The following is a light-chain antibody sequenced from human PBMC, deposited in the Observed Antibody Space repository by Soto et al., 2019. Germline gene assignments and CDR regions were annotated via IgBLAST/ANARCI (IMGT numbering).Light chain of an antibody. Sequence: DIQMTQSPSSVSASVGDRVTITCRASQGISSWLAWYQHKPGRAPKLLIYIASSSQSGVPSRFSGSGSGTDFTLTISSLQPEDFATYYCQQANSFPLTFGGGTRVEIK. CDR3: QQANSFPLT. CDR2: IAS. V-gene: IGKV1-12*01. CDR1: QGISSW. J-gene: IGKJ4*01.